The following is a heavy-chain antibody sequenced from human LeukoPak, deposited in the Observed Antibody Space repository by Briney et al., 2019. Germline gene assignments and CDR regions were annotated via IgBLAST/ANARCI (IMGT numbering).Heavy chain of an antibody. J-gene: IGHJ4*01. Sequence: SETLSLTCAVYGGSFSGYYWSWIRRPPGKGLEWNGEIYHSGSTNYNPSLKSRVTISVDTSKNQFSLKVTSVTAADTAVYYCARHDIVAGYYHRHFDYWGPGTLVTVSS. CDR3: ARHDIVAGYYHRHFDY. CDR1: GGSFSGYY. V-gene: IGHV4-34*01. CDR2: IYHSGST. D-gene: IGHD3-9*01.